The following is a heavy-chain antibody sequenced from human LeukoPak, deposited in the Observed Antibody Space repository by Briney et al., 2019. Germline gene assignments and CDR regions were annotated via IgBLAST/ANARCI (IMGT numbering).Heavy chain of an antibody. CDR2: IYHSGST. D-gene: IGHD6-13*01. V-gene: IGHV4-38-2*02. CDR1: GYSISSGYY. Sequence: SETLSLTCTVSGYSISSGYYWGWIRQPPGKGLEWIGSIYHSGSTYYNPSLKSRVTISVDTSKNQFSLKLSSVTAADTAVYCCARGGSSSWYSGSSYYFDYWGQGTLVTVSS. J-gene: IGHJ4*02. CDR3: ARGGSSSWYSGSSYYFDY.